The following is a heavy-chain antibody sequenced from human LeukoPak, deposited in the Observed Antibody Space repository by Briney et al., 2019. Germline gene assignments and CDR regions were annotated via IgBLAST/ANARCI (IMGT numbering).Heavy chain of an antibody. Sequence: PGGSLRLSCAASGLTYTDFWMHWVRQAPGKGLEWVSLIKNVGSVTRYADSVKGRFIISRDDAKNTLDLQMNSLKVDDTAVYYCATGQSYGYEYWGQGILVTVSS. CDR3: ATGQSYGYEY. CDR2: IKNVGSVT. J-gene: IGHJ4*02. V-gene: IGHV3-74*01. D-gene: IGHD5-18*01. CDR1: GLTYTDFW.